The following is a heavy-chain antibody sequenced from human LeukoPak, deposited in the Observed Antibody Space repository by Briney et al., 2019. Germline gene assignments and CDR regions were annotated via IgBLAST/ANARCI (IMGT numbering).Heavy chain of an antibody. CDR3: ARHEGRNWYLSSFDY. J-gene: IGHJ4*02. Sequence: KRGESLKISCKGSGYSFTSYWIGWVGQMPGKGLEWMGIIYPGDSDTRYSPSFQGQVTISADKSISTAYLQWSSLKASDTAMYYCARHEGRNWYLSSFDYWGQGTLVTVSS. CDR1: GYSFTSYW. CDR2: IYPGDSDT. D-gene: IGHD6-13*01. V-gene: IGHV5-51*01.